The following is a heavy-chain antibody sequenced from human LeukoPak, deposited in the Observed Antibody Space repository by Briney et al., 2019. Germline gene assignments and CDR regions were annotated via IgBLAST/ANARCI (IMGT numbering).Heavy chain of an antibody. V-gene: IGHV3-21*01. J-gene: IGHJ1*01. CDR2: ISTSSSYI. CDR3: ARNRYGYGSGGYSPEHSHH. CDR1: GFTFSNYG. Sequence: GGSLTLSCAASGFTFSNYGMDWVRQAPGKGLEWVSSISTSSSYIFYADSVKGRFTISRDNAKNSLYVQMNSLRADDTAVYFCARNRYGYGSGGYSPEHSHHWGQGTLVTVSA. D-gene: IGHD6-19*01.